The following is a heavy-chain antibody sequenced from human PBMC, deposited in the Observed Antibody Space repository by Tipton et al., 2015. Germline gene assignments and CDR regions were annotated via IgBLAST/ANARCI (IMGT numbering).Heavy chain of an antibody. J-gene: IGHJ6*02. Sequence: SLRLSCAASGFTFSPYSMNWVRQAPGKGLEWVSYIGSSSSTIYYADSVKGRFTISRDNAKNSLYLQMNSLRDEDTAVYYCATLVGAPRGYYYYDMDVWGQGTTVTVSS. D-gene: IGHD1-26*01. CDR1: GFTFSPYS. CDR3: ATLVGAPRGYYYYDMDV. V-gene: IGHV3-48*02. CDR2: IGSSSSTI.